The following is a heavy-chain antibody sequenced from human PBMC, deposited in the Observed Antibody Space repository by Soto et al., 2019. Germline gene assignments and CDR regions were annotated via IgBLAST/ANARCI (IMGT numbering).Heavy chain of an antibody. Sequence: SETLSLTCTVSGGSISSSSYYWGWIRQPPGKGLEWIGSIYYSGSTYYNPSLKSRVTISVDTSKNQFSLKLSSVTAADTAVYYCASCLGELSCDAFDIWGQGTMVTVSS. CDR1: GGSISSSSYY. CDR2: IYYSGST. D-gene: IGHD3-16*02. V-gene: IGHV4-39*01. CDR3: ASCLGELSCDAFDI. J-gene: IGHJ3*02.